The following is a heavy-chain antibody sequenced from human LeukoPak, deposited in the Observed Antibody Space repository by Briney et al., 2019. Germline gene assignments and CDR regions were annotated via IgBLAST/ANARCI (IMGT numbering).Heavy chain of an antibody. CDR3: AREGYCSSTSCGAYYYYYGMDV. CDR2: IYYSGST. Sequence: SETLSLTCTVSGGSISSSSYYWGWIRQPPGKGLEWIGSIYYSGSTYYNPSLKSRVTISVDTSKNQFSLKLSSVTAADTAVYYCAREGYCSSTSCGAYYYYYGMDVWGQGTTVTVSS. J-gene: IGHJ6*02. V-gene: IGHV4-39*01. D-gene: IGHD2-2*01. CDR1: GGSISSSSYY.